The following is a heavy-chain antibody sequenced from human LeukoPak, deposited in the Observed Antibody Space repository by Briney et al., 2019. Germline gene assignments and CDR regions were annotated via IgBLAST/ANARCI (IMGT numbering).Heavy chain of an antibody. D-gene: IGHD7-27*01. CDR2: ISYDGSNK. Sequence: PGGSLRLSCAASGFTFSSYGMHWVRQAPGKGLEWVAVISYDGSNKYYADSVKGRFTISRDNSKNTLYLQMNSLRAEDTAVYYCAKVRGPPKNWAYLDYWGQGTLVTVSS. CDR3: AKVRGPPKNWAYLDY. J-gene: IGHJ4*02. CDR1: GFTFSSYG. V-gene: IGHV3-30*18.